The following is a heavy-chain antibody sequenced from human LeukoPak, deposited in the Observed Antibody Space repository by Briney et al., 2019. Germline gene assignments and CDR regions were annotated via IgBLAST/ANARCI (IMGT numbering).Heavy chain of an antibody. D-gene: IGHD6-19*01. CDR3: ARDPSPRAVAGFHYYGMDV. CDR2: IIPIFGTA. V-gene: IGHV1-69*01. CDR1: GGTFSSYA. J-gene: IGHJ6*02. Sequence: SVKVSCKASGGTFSSYAISWVRQAPGQGLEWMGGIIPIFGTANYAQKFQGRVTITADESTSTAYMELSSLRSEDTAVYYCARDPSPRAVAGFHYYGMDVWGQGTTVTVSS.